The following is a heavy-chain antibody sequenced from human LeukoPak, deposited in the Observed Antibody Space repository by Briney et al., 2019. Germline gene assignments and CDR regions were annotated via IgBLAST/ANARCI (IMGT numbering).Heavy chain of an antibody. D-gene: IGHD3-10*01. V-gene: IGHV1-69*04. Sequence: SVKVSCKASGGTFSSYAISWVRQAPGQGLEWMGRIIPILGIANYAQKFQGRVTITADKSTSTAYMELSSLRSEDTAVYYCARDPPGATMVRGLTAFDIWGQGTMVTVSS. CDR1: GGTFSSYA. J-gene: IGHJ3*02. CDR2: IIPILGIA. CDR3: ARDPPGATMVRGLTAFDI.